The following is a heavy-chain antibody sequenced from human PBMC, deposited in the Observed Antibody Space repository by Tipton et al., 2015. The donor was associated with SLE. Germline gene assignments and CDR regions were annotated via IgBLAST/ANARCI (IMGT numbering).Heavy chain of an antibody. Sequence: SLRLSCAASGFTFDDYAMHWVRQAPGKGLEWVSGISWNSGSIGYADSVKGRSTISRDNAKNSLYLQMNSLRAEDTALYYCAKAQGFPYFDYWGQGTLVTVSS. J-gene: IGHJ4*02. CDR2: ISWNSGSI. V-gene: IGHV3-9*01. CDR3: AKAQGFPYFDY. CDR1: GFTFDDYA. D-gene: IGHD3-10*01.